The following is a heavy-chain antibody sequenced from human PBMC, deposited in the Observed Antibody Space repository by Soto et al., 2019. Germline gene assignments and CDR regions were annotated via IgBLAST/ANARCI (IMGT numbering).Heavy chain of an antibody. CDR3: ARVAARGSAHRYYYTMDV. D-gene: IGHD6-6*01. CDR2: IYYSGGT. CDR1: GGSIGSGGYF. V-gene: IGHV4-31*03. Sequence: LSLTFSVSGGSIGSGGYFWSWIRQHPGKGLEWIGYIYYSGGTNYNPSLKSRVTISVDTSKNQFSLRLRSVTAADTAIYFCARVAARGSAHRYYYTMDVWGQGTTVTVSS. J-gene: IGHJ6*02.